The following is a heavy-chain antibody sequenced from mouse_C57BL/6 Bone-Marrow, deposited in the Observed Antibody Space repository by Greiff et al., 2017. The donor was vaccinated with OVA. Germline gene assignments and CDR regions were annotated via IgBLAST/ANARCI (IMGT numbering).Heavy chain of an antibody. D-gene: IGHD1-1*01. J-gene: IGHJ2*01. V-gene: IGHV1-63*01. CDR3: ARATVVAGFDY. Sequence: VQLQQSGAELVRPGTSVKMSCKASGYTFTNYWIGWAKQRPGHGLEWIGDIYPGGGYTNYNEKFKGKATLTADKSSSTAYMQFSSLTSEDSASYYSARATVVAGFDYWGQGTTLTVSS. CDR1: GYTFTNYW. CDR2: IYPGGGYT.